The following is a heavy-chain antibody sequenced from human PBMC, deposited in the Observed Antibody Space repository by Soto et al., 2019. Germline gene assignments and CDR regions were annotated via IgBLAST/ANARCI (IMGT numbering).Heavy chain of an antibody. Sequence: ASVKVSCKASGYTFTSYAMHWVRQAPGQRLEWMGWINAGNGNTKYSQKFQGRVTITRDTSASTAYMELSSLRSEDTAVYYCARDSRSITIVGVVILGPILEWGQGTLVTVSS. V-gene: IGHV1-3*01. CDR2: INAGNGNT. J-gene: IGHJ4*02. D-gene: IGHD3-3*01. CDR1: GYTFTSYA. CDR3: ARDSRSITIVGVVILGPILE.